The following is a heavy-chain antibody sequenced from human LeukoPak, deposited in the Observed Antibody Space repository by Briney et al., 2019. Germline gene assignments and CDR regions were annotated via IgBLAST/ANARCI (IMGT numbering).Heavy chain of an antibody. Sequence: ASVKVSCKASGGTFSSYAVSWVRQAPGQGLEWMGWISAYNGNTNYAQKLQGRVTMTTDTSTSTAYMELRSLRSDDTAVYYCARRGSGWYFDLWGCGTLVTVSS. CDR2: ISAYNGNT. D-gene: IGHD2-15*01. CDR3: ARRGSGWYFDL. CDR1: GGTFSSYA. V-gene: IGHV1-18*01. J-gene: IGHJ2*01.